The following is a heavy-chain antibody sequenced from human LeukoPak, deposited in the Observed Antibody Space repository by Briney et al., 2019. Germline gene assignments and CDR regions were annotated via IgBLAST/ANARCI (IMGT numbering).Heavy chain of an antibody. CDR2: IYASGST. D-gene: IGHD6-6*01. Sequence: SETLSLTCTASGGSISTYYWSWIRQPAGKGLEWIGRIYASGSTDYNPSLKSRVTMSVDTSKNQFSLKLSSVTAADTAVYYCARESPYSSSGAFDIWGQGTMVTVSS. V-gene: IGHV4-4*07. CDR3: ARESPYSSSGAFDI. J-gene: IGHJ3*02. CDR1: GGSISTYY.